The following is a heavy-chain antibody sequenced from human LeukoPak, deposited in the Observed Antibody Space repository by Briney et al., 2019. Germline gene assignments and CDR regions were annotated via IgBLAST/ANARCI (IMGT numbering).Heavy chain of an antibody. D-gene: IGHD3-16*01. Sequence: GGSLRLSCAASGFTFDDYAMHWVRQAPGKGLEWVSGISWNSGSIGYADSVKGRFTISRDNAKNSLYLQMNSPRAEDTALYYCAKDMQDYVWGCYDYWGQGTLVTVSS. J-gene: IGHJ4*02. CDR1: GFTFDDYA. CDR3: AKDMQDYVWGCYDY. V-gene: IGHV3-9*01. CDR2: ISWNSGSI.